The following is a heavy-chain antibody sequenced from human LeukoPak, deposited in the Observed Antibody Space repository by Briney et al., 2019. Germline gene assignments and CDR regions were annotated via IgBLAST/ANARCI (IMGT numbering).Heavy chain of an antibody. D-gene: IGHD4-11*01. J-gene: IGHJ6*03. CDR1: GFTVSSNY. CDR3: TSPYSNYYYYYMDV. V-gene: IGHV3-49*04. CDR2: IRSKAYGGTT. Sequence: GGSLRLSCAASGFTVSSNYMSWVRQAPGKGLEWVGFIRSKAYGGTTEYAASVKGRFTISRDDSKGIAYLQMNSLKTEDTAVYYCTSPYSNYYYYYMDVWGKGTTVTVSS.